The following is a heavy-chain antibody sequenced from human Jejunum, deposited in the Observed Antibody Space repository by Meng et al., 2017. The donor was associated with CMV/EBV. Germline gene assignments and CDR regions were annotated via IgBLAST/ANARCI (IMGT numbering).Heavy chain of an antibody. J-gene: IGHJ4*02. V-gene: IGHV4-4*07. CDR2: FYSSDTY. CDR1: GGSINNYY. Sequence: GQLQGPGPGLVKPSETLSLTCTVSGGSINNYYWSWIRQSAGKGLEWIGRFYSSDTYNYHPSLNSRVTMSLDTSKKQFSLILSSVTAADTARYYCARGPGASTREGFDHWGLGTLVTVSS. D-gene: IGHD1-26*01. CDR3: ARGPGASTREGFDH.